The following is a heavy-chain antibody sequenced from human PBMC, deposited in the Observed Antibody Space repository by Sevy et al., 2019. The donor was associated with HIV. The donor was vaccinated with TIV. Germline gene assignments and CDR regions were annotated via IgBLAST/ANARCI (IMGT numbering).Heavy chain of an antibody. V-gene: IGHV3-30*02. CDR1: GFTFTDYG. Sequence: GGSLRLSCVASGFTFTDYGMHWVRLVPGRGLEWVAFIPFDGSREYYTDSVKGRFTISRDDSKNTLYLQMNSLRSEDTAVYYCAKALNIVATILNWGQGTLVTVSS. D-gene: IGHD5-12*01. J-gene: IGHJ4*02. CDR3: AKALNIVATILN. CDR2: IPFDGSRE.